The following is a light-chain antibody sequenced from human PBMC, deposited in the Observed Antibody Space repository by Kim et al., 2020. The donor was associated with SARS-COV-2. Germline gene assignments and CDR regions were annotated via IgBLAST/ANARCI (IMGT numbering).Light chain of an antibody. V-gene: IGKV3-15*01. J-gene: IGKJ2*01. Sequence: EIVLTQSPATLSVSPGERATLPCRASQSVSSNLAWYQQKPGQAPRLLIYGASTRATGIPARFSGSGSGTEFTLTISSLQSEDFAVYYCQQYKIWLYTCGRGTKLEI. CDR2: GAS. CDR1: QSVSSN. CDR3: QQYKIWLYT.